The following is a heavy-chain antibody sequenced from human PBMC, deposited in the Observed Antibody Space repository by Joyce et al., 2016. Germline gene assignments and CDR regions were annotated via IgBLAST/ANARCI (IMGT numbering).Heavy chain of an antibody. D-gene: IGHD2-2*01. Sequence: QLQLQESGPGLVKPSQTLSLICDVSGGSIRRGGYSWSWIRQPPGKGLEWIAYIYHTGSTYYNPSLNNRVSISVDKSKNQFSLGLNSVTAADTAVYYCARSLVVPAAFFDYWGQGILVTVSP. CDR1: GGSIRRGGYS. V-gene: IGHV4-30-2*01. J-gene: IGHJ4*02. CDR2: IYHTGST. CDR3: ARSLVVPAAFFDY.